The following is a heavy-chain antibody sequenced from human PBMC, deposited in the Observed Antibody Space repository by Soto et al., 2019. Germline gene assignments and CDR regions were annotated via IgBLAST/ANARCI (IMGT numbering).Heavy chain of an antibody. V-gene: IGHV4-30-2*01. J-gene: IGHJ6*02. CDR2: IYHNGSP. CDR3: ARVPDV. CDR1: GGSMSSGGYS. Sequence: PSETLSLTCAVSGGSMSSGGYSWSWTRQPPGKGLEWIGYIYHNGSPYYNPSLKSRVTISVDRSKNQFSLKLSSVTAADTAVYYCARVPDVWGQGTTVTVSS.